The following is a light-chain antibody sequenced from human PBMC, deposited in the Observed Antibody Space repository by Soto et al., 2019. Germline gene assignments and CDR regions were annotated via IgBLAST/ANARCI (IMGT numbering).Light chain of an antibody. V-gene: IGKV3-15*01. CDR2: YAS. Sequence: EIMMTQSPATLSVSPGERATLSCRASQSVSNNLAWYQQKPGQAPRLLIYYASTRATGIPARFSGSGSGTEFTLTISSLQSEDFALYYCQHYNNWPPTTFGQGTRLEIK. CDR1: QSVSNN. J-gene: IGKJ5*01. CDR3: QHYNNWPPTT.